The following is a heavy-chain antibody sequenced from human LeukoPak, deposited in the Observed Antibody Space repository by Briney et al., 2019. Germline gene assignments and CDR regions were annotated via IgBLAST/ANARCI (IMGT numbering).Heavy chain of an antibody. CDR3: ARVSDFWSGTNWFDP. CDR2: INHSGST. J-gene: IGHJ5*02. D-gene: IGHD3-3*01. Sequence: SETLSLTCAVYGGSFSGYYWSWIRQPPGKGLEWIGEINHSGSTNYNPSLKSRVTISVDTSKSQFSLKLSSVTAADTAVYYCARVSDFWSGTNWFDPWGQGTLVTVSS. CDR1: GGSFSGYY. V-gene: IGHV4-34*01.